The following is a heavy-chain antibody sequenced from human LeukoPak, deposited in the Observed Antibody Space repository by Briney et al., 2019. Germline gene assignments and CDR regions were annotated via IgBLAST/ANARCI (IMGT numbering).Heavy chain of an antibody. CDR1: GFSFDDYG. J-gene: IGHJ4*02. CDR3: AKDYKIYDSSGYPFDY. CDR2: INWNGGST. V-gene: IGHV3-20*04. Sequence: GGSLRLSCAASGFSFDDYGMSWVRQAPGKGLEWVSGINWNGGSTYYADSVKGRFTISRDNSKNTLYLQMNSLRAEDTAVYYCAKDYKIYDSSGYPFDYWGQGTLVTVSS. D-gene: IGHD3-22*01.